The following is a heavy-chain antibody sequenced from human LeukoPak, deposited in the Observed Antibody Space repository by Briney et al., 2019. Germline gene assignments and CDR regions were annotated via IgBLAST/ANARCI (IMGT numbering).Heavy chain of an antibody. CDR2: GST. Sequence: GSTNYNPSLKSRVTTSVDTSKKQFSLKLSSVTAADTAVYYCARGYELDAFDIWGQGTMVTVSS. CDR3: ARGYELDAFDI. D-gene: IGHD1-14*01. V-gene: IGHV4-61*02. J-gene: IGHJ3*02.